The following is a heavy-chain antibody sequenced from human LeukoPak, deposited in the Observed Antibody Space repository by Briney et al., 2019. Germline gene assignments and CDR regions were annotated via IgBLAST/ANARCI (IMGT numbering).Heavy chain of an antibody. CDR3: ARDEYCGGDCPLEY. D-gene: IGHD2-21*02. CDR2: IIPIFGTA. V-gene: IGHV1-69*13. Sequence: GASVKVSCKASGGTFSSYAISWVRKAPGQGLGWRGGIIPIFGTANYAQKFQGRVTITADESTSTAYMELSSLRSEDTAVYYCARDEYCGGDCPLEYWGQGTLVTVSS. J-gene: IGHJ4*02. CDR1: GGTFSSYA.